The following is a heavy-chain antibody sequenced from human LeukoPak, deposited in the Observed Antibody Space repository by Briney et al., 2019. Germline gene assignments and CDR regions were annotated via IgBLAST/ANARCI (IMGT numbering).Heavy chain of an antibody. D-gene: IGHD3-10*01. CDR3: ARQISDYYYYYIDV. CDR1: GGSISSSHYY. Sequence: SETLSLTCTVSGGSISSSHYYWGWIRQTPGKGLEWIGTIYYSGTTYYNPSLESRATISEDTSKNQFSLTLRSVTAADTAVYYCARQISDYYYYYIDVWGKGTTVTVSS. CDR2: IYYSGTT. V-gene: IGHV4-39*01. J-gene: IGHJ6*03.